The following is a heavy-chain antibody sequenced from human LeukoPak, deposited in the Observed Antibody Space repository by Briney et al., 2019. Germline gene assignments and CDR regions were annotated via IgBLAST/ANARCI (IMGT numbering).Heavy chain of an antibody. CDR1: GLTFSGAW. J-gene: IGHJ4*02. D-gene: IGHD2/OR15-2a*01. V-gene: IGHV3-15*01. Sequence: GGSLRLSCATSGLTFSGAWLSWVRQVPGKGLEWIGRIKSDGATDYAAPVRGRFTISRDVSRATLYLEMNSLKTEDTAIYYCTTVTHFYLGGQGTLVTVSP. CDR2: IKSDGAT. CDR3: TTVTHFYL.